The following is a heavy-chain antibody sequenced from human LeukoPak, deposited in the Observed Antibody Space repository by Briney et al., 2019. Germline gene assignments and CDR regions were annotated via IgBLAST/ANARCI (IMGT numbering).Heavy chain of an antibody. Sequence: GASVKVSCKASGYTFIGYYMHWVRQAPGQGLEWMGWINPNSGGTNYAQKFQGRVTTTRDTSISTAYMELSRLRSDDTAVYYCARGLGVVVTAIFGIDYWGQGTLVTVSS. D-gene: IGHD2-21*02. V-gene: IGHV1-2*02. CDR2: INPNSGGT. CDR1: GYTFIGYY. CDR3: ARGLGVVVTAIFGIDY. J-gene: IGHJ4*02.